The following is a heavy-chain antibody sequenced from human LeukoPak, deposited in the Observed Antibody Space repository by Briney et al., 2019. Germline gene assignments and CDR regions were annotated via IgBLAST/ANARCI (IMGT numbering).Heavy chain of an antibody. CDR1: GFTFSSYS. J-gene: IGHJ4*02. D-gene: IGHD1-26*01. V-gene: IGHV3-48*04. CDR2: ISSSGSTI. Sequence: PGGSLRFSCAASGFTFSSYSMNWVRQAPGKGLEWVSYISSSGSTIYYADSVKGRFTISRDNAKNSLYLQKNSLRAEDTAVYYCARVSESYHDYWGQGTLVTVSS. CDR3: ARVSESYHDY.